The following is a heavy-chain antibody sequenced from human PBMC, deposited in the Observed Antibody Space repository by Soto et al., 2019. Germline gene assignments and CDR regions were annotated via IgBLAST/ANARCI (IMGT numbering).Heavy chain of an antibody. Sequence: SETLSLTCTVSGGSISSYYWSWIRQPPGKGLEWIGYIYYSGSTNYNPSLKSRVTISVDTSKNQFSLKLSSVTAADTAVYYCARGERVVVDSNAFDIWGQGTMVTV. V-gene: IGHV4-59*01. J-gene: IGHJ3*02. CDR3: ARGERVVVDSNAFDI. CDR1: GGSISSYY. D-gene: IGHD2-15*01. CDR2: IYYSGST.